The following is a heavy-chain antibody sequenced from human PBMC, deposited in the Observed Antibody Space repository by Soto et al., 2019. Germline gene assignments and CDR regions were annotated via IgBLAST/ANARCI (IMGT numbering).Heavy chain of an antibody. CDR3: AREGGVSIAAAGTPPNYYYYGMDV. CDR2: ISAYNGNT. J-gene: IGHJ6*02. V-gene: IGHV1-18*01. CDR1: GYTFTSYA. D-gene: IGHD6-13*01. Sequence: ASVKVSCTASGYTFTSYAMQWVRQAPGQGLEWMGWISAYNGNTNYAQKLQGRVTMTTDTSTSTAYMELRSLRSDDTAVYYCAREGGVSIAAAGTPPNYYYYGMDVWGQGTTVTVSS.